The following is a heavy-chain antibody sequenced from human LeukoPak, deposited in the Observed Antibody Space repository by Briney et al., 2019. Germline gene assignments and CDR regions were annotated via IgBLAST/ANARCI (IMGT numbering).Heavy chain of an antibody. CDR1: GGSISSSNW. D-gene: IGHD6-13*01. J-gene: IGHJ4*02. V-gene: IGHV4-4*02. CDR2: NYHSGST. CDR3: ARDCDTSSSSWYRYYFDY. Sequence: SETLSLTCAVSGGSISSSNWWSRGRPPPGKGVERIGENYHSGSTNYNPSLKSRVTISVDKSKNQFSLKLSSVTAADTAVYYCARDCDTSSSSWYRYYFDYWGQGTLVTVSS.